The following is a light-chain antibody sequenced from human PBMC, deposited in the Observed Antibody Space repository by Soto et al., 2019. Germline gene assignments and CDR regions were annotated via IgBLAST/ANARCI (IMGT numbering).Light chain of an antibody. CDR2: GAS. J-gene: IGKJ2*01. CDR3: QLFGSSPMYT. Sequence: EIVLTQSPGTLSLSPGERVTLSCRASQSVSSSYLAWYQQKPGQAPRLLIYGASSRATGIPDRFSGGGSGTDFTLTISRLEPEDFAVYYCQLFGSSPMYTFGQGTKLEIK. V-gene: IGKV3-20*01. CDR1: QSVSSSY.